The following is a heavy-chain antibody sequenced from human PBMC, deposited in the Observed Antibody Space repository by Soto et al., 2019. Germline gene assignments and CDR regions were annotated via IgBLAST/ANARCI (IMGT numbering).Heavy chain of an antibody. CDR1: GGSFTGYY. V-gene: IGHV4-34*01. Sequence: SETLSLTCAVSGGSFTGYYWAWIRQVPGGGLEWLGEINNLGSIHHNPSLMNRVTLSADTSRSQFSLEITSLTAVDTAVYYCARPGVASAGNFDSWGPGTLVTVSS. J-gene: IGHJ4*02. D-gene: IGHD6-25*01. CDR2: INNLGSI. CDR3: ARPGVASAGNFDS.